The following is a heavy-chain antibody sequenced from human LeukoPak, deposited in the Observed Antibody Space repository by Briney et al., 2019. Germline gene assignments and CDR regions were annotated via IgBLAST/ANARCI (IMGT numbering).Heavy chain of an antibody. CDR2: IGGSGGST. CDR3: ARTTQTTNYDFWSGSNSLLYYYYYYMDV. D-gene: IGHD3-3*01. J-gene: IGHJ6*03. CDR1: GFTFSSFA. Sequence: GGSLRLSCAASGFTFSSFAMNWVRQAPGKGLEWVSAIGGSGGSTYFADSVKGRFTISRDNSKNTVYLQMNSLRAEDTAVYYCARTTQTTNYDFWSGSNSLLYYYYYYMDVWGKGTTVTVSS. V-gene: IGHV3-23*01.